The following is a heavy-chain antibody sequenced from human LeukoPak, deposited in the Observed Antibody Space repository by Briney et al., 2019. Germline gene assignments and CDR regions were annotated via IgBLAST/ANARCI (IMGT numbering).Heavy chain of an antibody. D-gene: IGHD5-18*01. Sequence: GASVKVSCKASGYTFTSYGISWVRQAPGQGLEWMGWISAYNGNTNCAQKLQGRVTMTTDTSTSTAFMELSSLRSDDTAVYYCATGAPLVTSVLSPMDVWGQGTTVTVSS. CDR3: ATGAPLVTSVLSPMDV. CDR1: GYTFTSYG. V-gene: IGHV1-18*01. J-gene: IGHJ6*02. CDR2: ISAYNGNT.